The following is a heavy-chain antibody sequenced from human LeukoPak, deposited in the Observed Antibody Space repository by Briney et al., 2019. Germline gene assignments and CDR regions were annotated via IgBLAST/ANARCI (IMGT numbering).Heavy chain of an antibody. J-gene: IGHJ3*02. Sequence: SETLSLTXTVSGGSISSGSYYWSGIRQPAGKGLEWIGRIYTSGSTNYNPSLKSRVTISVDTSKNQFSLELSSVTAADTAVYYCARPGFLGGSDAFDIWGQGTMVTVSS. CDR2: IYTSGST. D-gene: IGHD3-16*01. V-gene: IGHV4-61*02. CDR3: ARPGFLGGSDAFDI. CDR1: GGSISSGSYY.